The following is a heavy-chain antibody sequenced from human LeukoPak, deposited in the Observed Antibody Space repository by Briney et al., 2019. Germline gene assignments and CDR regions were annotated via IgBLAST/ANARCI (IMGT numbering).Heavy chain of an antibody. J-gene: IGHJ4*02. V-gene: IGHV3-33*01. D-gene: IGHD5-18*01. Sequence: PGRSLRLSCAASGFTFSSYGMHWVRQAPGKGLEWVAVIWYDGSNKYYADSVKGRFTISRDNSKNTLYLQMNSPRAEDTAVYYCARAVDTAMVINYWGQGTLVTVSS. CDR1: GFTFSSYG. CDR2: IWYDGSNK. CDR3: ARAVDTAMVINY.